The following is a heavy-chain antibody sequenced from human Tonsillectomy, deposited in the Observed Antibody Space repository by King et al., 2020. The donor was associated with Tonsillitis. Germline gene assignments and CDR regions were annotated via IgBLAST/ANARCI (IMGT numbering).Heavy chain of an antibody. Sequence: QLVQSGGGVVQPGRSLRLSCAASGFTFSSYGMHWVRQAPGKGLEWVAVISYDGSNKYYADSVKGRFTISRDNSKNTLYLQMNSLRAEDTAVYYCAKDPSNYYGSGYGMDVWGQGTTVTVSS. CDR3: AKDPSNYYGSGYGMDV. D-gene: IGHD3-10*01. CDR1: GFTFSSYG. CDR2: ISYDGSNK. V-gene: IGHV3-30*18. J-gene: IGHJ6*02.